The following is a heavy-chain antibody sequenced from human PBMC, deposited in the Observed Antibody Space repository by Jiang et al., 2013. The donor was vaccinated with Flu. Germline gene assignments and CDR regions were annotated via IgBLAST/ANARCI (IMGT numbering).Heavy chain of an antibody. Sequence: GAEVKKPGSSVKVSCKTSGGTLKSYAISWVRQAPGHGLEWMAGIIPIIGTTHYAQKFQGRIKLTADDFTSTAYMELSSLTSDDTAVYFCSRDVWSRGSRYRPVAGVEYWGQGTLVTVST. V-gene: IGHV1-69*01. CDR3: SRDVWSRGSRYRPVAGVEY. J-gene: IGHJ4*02. CDR1: GGTLKSYA. D-gene: IGHD6-19*01. CDR2: IIPIIGTT.